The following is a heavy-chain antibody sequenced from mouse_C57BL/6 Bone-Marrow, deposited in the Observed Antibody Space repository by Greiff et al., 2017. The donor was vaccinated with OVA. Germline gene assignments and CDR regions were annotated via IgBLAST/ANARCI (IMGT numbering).Heavy chain of an antibody. CDR3: ARHCGSSYWYFDV. CDR1: GFTFSSYT. D-gene: IGHD1-1*01. Sequence: EVQVVESGGGLVKPGGSLKLSCAASGFTFSSYTMSWVRQTPEKRLEWVATISGGGGNTYYPDSVKGRFTISRDNAKNTLYLQMSSLRSEDTALYYCARHCGSSYWYFDVWGTGTTVTVSS. V-gene: IGHV5-9*01. CDR2: ISGGGGNT. J-gene: IGHJ1*03.